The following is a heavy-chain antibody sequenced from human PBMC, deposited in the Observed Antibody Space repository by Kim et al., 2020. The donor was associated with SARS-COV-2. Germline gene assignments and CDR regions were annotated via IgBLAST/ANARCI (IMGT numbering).Heavy chain of an antibody. D-gene: IGHD2-2*02. Sequence: YAGSVKGRYTISRDNAQNSLYLQMNSLRAEDTAVYYCARVPAAIEYYFDYWGQGTLVTVSS. CDR3: ARVPAAIEYYFDY. V-gene: IGHV3-11*06. J-gene: IGHJ4*02.